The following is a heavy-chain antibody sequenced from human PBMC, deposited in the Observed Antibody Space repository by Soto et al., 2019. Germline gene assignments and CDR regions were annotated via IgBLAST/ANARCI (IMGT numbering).Heavy chain of an antibody. D-gene: IGHD3-3*01. Sequence: PGGSLRLSCAASGFTLSSYSMNWVRQAPGQGLEWVSSISSSSTYIYYADSVKGRFTISRDNAKNSLYLQMNSLRAEDTAVYYCARDVTPITIFGVVIKGGVYYYYYGMDVWGQGTTVTVSS. CDR3: ARDVTPITIFGVVIKGGVYYYYYGMDV. J-gene: IGHJ6*02. V-gene: IGHV3-21*01. CDR2: ISSSSTYI. CDR1: GFTLSSYS.